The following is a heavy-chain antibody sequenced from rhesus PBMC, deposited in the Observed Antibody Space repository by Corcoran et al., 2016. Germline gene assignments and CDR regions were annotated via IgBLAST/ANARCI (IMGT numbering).Heavy chain of an antibody. CDR2: IYGSGGGT. Sequence: QVQLQESGPGLVKPSETLSLTCAVSGGSISDDYYWSWIRQPPGKGLEWIGYIYGSGGGTNYNPSLKNRCTISIYTSKNPFSLKLSSVTAADTAVYYCARDHYEDDYGYYYTLDFWGQGVLVTVSS. D-gene: IGHD3-9*01. CDR3: ARDHYEDDYGYYYTLDF. J-gene: IGHJ4*01. V-gene: IGHV4-106*01. CDR1: GGSISDDYY.